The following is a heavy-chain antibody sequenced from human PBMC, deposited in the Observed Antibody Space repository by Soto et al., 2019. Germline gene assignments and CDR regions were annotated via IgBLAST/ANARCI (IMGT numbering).Heavy chain of an antibody. CDR2: FDPEDGET. J-gene: IGHJ5*02. D-gene: IGHD3-10*01. CDR1: GYTLTELS. V-gene: IGHV1-24*01. Sequence: GASVKVSGKVSGYTLTELSMHWVRQAPGKGLEWMGGFDPEDGETIYAQKFQGRVTMTEDTSTDTAYMELSSLRSEDTAVYYCATALLWFGTSPIPFDPWGQGTLVTVSS. CDR3: ATALLWFGTSPIPFDP.